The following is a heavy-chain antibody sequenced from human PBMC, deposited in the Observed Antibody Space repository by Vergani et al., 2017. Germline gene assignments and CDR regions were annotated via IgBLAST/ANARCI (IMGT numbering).Heavy chain of an antibody. D-gene: IGHD3-22*01. Sequence: QVQLVQSGAEVKKPGASVKVSCKAPGYTFTSYGISWVRQAPGQGLEWMGWISAYNGNTNYAQKLQGRVTMTTETSTSTAYMELRSLRSDDTAVYYCASDQYYYDSSGYVAADYWGQGTLVTVSS. J-gene: IGHJ4*02. CDR1: GYTFTSYG. CDR2: ISAYNGNT. CDR3: ASDQYYYDSSGYVAADY. V-gene: IGHV1-18*04.